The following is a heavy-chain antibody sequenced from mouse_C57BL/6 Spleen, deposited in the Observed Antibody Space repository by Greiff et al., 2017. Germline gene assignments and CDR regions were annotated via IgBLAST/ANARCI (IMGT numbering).Heavy chain of an antibody. D-gene: IGHD2-5*01. CDR3: AKESYNNVIDY. CDR2: IDPSDSET. V-gene: IGHV1-52*01. J-gene: IGHJ2*01. CDR1: GYTFTSYW. Sequence: QVQLQPPWAELVRPGSSVKLSCKASGYTFTSYWMHWVKQRPIQGLEWIGNIDPSDSETHYNQKFKDKATLAVDKSSSPAYMQLSSLTSEDSAVYDCAKESYNNVIDYWGQGTTLTVSS.